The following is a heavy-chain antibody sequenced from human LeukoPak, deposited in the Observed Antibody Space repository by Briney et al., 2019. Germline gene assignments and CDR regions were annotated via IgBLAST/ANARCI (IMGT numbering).Heavy chain of an antibody. CDR1: GSTFSSYA. CDR3: AKDSKGSSGWYLWFDP. J-gene: IGHJ5*02. D-gene: IGHD6-19*01. CDR2: ISGSGGST. V-gene: IGHV3-23*01. Sequence: GGSLRLSCAASGSTFSSYAMSWVRQAPGKGLEWVSAISGSGGSTYYADSVKGRFTISRDNSKNTLYLQMNSLRAEDTAVYYCAKDSKGSSGWYLWFDPWGQGTLVTVSS.